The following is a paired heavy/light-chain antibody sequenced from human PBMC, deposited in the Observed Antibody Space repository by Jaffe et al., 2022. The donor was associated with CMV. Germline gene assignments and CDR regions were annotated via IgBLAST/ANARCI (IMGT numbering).Heavy chain of an antibody. CDR3: AKDALAAQPYWYFDL. CDR1: GFTFSSYA. Sequence: EVQLLESGGGLVQPGGSLRLSCAASGFTFSSYAMSWVRQAPGKGLEWVSAISGSGGSTYYADSVKGRFTISRDNSKNTLYLQMNSLRAEDTAVYYCAKDALAAQPYWYFDLWGRGTLVTVSS. V-gene: IGHV3-23*01. J-gene: IGHJ2*01. CDR2: ISGSGGST. D-gene: IGHD6-6*01.
Light chain of an antibody. J-gene: IGKJ1*01. V-gene: IGKV1-9*01. CDR3: QQLGT. CDR2: AAS. CDR1: QGISSY. Sequence: IQLTQSPSSLSASVGDRVTITCRASQGISSYLAWYQQKPGKAPKLLIYAASTLQSGVPSRFSGSGSGTDFTLTISSLQPEDFATYYCQQLGTFGQGTKVEIK.